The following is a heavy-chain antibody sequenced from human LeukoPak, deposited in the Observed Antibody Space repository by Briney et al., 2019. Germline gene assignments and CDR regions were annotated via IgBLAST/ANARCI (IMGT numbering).Heavy chain of an antibody. CDR3: ARPNRERPHDILTGWAY. D-gene: IGHD3-9*01. J-gene: IGHJ4*02. V-gene: IGHV5-51*01. CDR2: IYPGGSDT. CDR1: GYSLTSYW. Sequence: ESLKISWKGSGYSLTSYWSGWVRQMPGKGLGWMGIIYPGGSDTRYSPSFEGPVTISPDKSIGPAYLPYARLTASEPAIYYRARPNRERPHDILTGWAYRGQGTLVTVSS.